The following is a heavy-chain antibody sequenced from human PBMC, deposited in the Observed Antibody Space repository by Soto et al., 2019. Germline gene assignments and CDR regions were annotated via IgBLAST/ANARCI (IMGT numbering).Heavy chain of an antibody. CDR1: GYTFTSYG. V-gene: IGHV1-8*02. Sequence: ASVKVSCKASGYTFTSYGINWVRQATGQGLEWMGWMNPNSGNTGYAQKFQGRVTMTRNTSISTAYMELSSLRSEDTAVYYCARGRWMGDGYNTDYWGQGTLVTVSS. CDR2: MNPNSGNT. CDR3: ARGRWMGDGYNTDY. D-gene: IGHD5-12*01. J-gene: IGHJ4*02.